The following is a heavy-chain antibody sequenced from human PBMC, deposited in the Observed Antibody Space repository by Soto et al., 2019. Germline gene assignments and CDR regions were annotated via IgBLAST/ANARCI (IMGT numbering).Heavy chain of an antibody. D-gene: IGHD6-25*01. CDR1: GFTFSSYA. CDR2: ISYDGSNK. Sequence: ESGGGVVQPGRSLRLSCAASGFTFSSYAMHWVRQAPGKGLEWVAVISYDGSNKYYADSVKGRFTISRDNSKNTLYLQMNSLRAEDTAVYYCAREGRGYDAFDIWGQGTMVTVSS. CDR3: AREGRGYDAFDI. V-gene: IGHV3-30-3*01. J-gene: IGHJ3*02.